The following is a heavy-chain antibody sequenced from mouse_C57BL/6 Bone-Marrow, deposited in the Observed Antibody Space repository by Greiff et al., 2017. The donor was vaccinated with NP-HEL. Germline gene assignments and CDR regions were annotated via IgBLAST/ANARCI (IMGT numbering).Heavy chain of an antibody. CDR1: GYTFTNYW. Sequence: QVQLQQPGTELVKPGASVKLSCKASGYTFTNYWMYWVKQRPGQGLAWIGNINPSNGGTNYNEKFKNKATLTVDKSSSTAYMQLSSLTSEDSAVYYCARDSGYAFDYWGQGTTLTVSS. V-gene: IGHV1-53*01. CDR3: ARDSGYAFDY. J-gene: IGHJ2*01. D-gene: IGHD3-2*02. CDR2: INPSNGGT.